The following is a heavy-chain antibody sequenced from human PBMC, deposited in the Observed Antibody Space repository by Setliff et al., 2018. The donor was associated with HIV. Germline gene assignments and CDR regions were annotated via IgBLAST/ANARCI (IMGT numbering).Heavy chain of an antibody. J-gene: IGHJ3*01. CDR3: TRGPGGTAPKPLEAFDV. CDR2: VDYSGDT. D-gene: IGHD1-7*01. Sequence: SETLSLSCSISGATIHYHYWSWIRQPPGKGLEWIGYVDYSGDTEYNPSLQSRATISRDPSKSQVSLTLNSATAADTAVYYCTRGPGGTAPKPLEAFDVWGRGAVVTVSS. CDR1: GATIHYHY. V-gene: IGHV4-59*11.